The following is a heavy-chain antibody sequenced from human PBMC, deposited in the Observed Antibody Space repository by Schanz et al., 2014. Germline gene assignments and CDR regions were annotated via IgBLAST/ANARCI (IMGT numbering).Heavy chain of an antibody. V-gene: IGHV1-18*04. CDR3: ARDGNQPLDA. J-gene: IGHJ5*02. Sequence: QVQLVQSGPEVKKPGASVRLSCKASGYNFNRHDISWVRQAPGQGLEWMGWISGYNGKTIYLDNLEKRTSMPPDTATSTAYMELRNLRSADTAVYYCARDGNQPLDAWGQGTLVTVSS. D-gene: IGHD2-2*01. CDR1: GYNFNRHD. CDR2: ISGYNGKT.